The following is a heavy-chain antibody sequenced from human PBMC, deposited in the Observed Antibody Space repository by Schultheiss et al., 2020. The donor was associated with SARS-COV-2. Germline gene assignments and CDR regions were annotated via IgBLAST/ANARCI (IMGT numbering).Heavy chain of an antibody. CDR1: SGSFSGYY. V-gene: IGHV4-34*01. D-gene: IGHD1-26*01. J-gene: IGHJ3*02. CDR2: INHSGST. CDR3: AREGGSYLADAFDI. Sequence: SETLSLTCTVSSGSFSGYYWSWIRQPPGKGLEWIGEINHSGSTNYNPSLKSRVTISVDKSKNQFSLKLSSVTAADTAVYYCAREGGSYLADAFDIWGQGTMVTVSS.